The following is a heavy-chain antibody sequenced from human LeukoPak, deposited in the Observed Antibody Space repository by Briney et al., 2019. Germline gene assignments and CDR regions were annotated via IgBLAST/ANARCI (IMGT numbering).Heavy chain of an antibody. V-gene: IGHV3-21*01. Sequence: PGGSLRLSCAASGFTFSSYSMNWVRQAPWKGLEWVSSISSSSSYIYYADSVKGRFTISRDNAKNSLYLQMNSLRAEDTAVYYCARDPHNGLYAFVFDYWGQGTLVTVSS. D-gene: IGHD2-8*01. J-gene: IGHJ4*02. CDR2: ISSSSSYI. CDR3: ARDPHNGLYAFVFDY. CDR1: GFTFSSYS.